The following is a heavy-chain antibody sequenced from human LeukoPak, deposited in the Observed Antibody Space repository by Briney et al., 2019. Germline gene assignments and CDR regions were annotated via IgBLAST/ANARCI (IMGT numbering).Heavy chain of an antibody. CDR3: ARAGSWDYDSSGYYGPHFDY. V-gene: IGHV1-46*01. J-gene: IGHJ4*02. Sequence: ASVKVSCTASGYTFTSYYMHWVRQAPGQGLEWMGIINPSGGSTSYAQKFQGRVTMTRDTSTSTVYMELSSLRSEDTAVYYCARAGSWDYDSSGYYGPHFDYWGQGTLVTVSS. D-gene: IGHD3-22*01. CDR2: INPSGGST. CDR1: GYTFTSYY.